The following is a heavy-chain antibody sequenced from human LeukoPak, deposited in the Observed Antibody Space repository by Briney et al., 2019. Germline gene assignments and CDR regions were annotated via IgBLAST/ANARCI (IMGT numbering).Heavy chain of an antibody. CDR1: GGSISSGDYY. J-gene: IGHJ4*02. D-gene: IGHD2-21*01. Sequence: SETLSLTCTVSGGSISSGDYYWSWIRQPPGKGLEWIGYIYYSGSTYYNPSLKSRVTISVDTSKNQFSLKLSSVTAADTAMYYCAGDQSYPPQSSYSFDYWGQGTLVTVSS. V-gene: IGHV4-30-4*01. CDR2: IYYSGST. CDR3: AGDQSYPPQSSYSFDY.